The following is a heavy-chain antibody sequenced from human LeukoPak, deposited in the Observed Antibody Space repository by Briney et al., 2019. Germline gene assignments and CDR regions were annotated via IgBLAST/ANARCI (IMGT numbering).Heavy chain of an antibody. Sequence: SQTLSLTCTVSGGSISSGDYYWSWIRQPPGKGLEWIGYIYYSGSTYYNPSLKSRVTISVDTSKNQFSLKLSSVTAADTAVYYCARVCGGYEVDNADYFDYWGQGTLVTVSS. CDR1: GGSISSGDYY. CDR3: ARVCGGYEVDNADYFDY. D-gene: IGHD1-26*01. CDR2: IYYSGST. J-gene: IGHJ4*02. V-gene: IGHV4-30-4*08.